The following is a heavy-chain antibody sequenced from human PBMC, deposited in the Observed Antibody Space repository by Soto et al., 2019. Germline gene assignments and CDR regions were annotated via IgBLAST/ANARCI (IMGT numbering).Heavy chain of an antibody. V-gene: IGHV3-53*01. CDR3: DRGFSSGCFVY. D-gene: IGHD6-19*01. CDR2: IYSGGST. Sequence: GSLRLSCAAAGVTVISNYMSCVRQAPGKGLEWVSVIYSGGSTYYADSVKGRFTISRDNSKNLLFIRLKSVSAAVNAVARCDRGFSSGCFVYWGQGTLVTVSS. CDR1: GVTVISNY. J-gene: IGHJ4*02.